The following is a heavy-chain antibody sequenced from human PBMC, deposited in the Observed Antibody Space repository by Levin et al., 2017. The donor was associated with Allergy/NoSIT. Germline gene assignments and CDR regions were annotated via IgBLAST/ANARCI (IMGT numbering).Heavy chain of an antibody. CDR3: AKDVVLSSTDPFDV. CDR1: GFNFRVYA. CDR2: IDNRGTTR. J-gene: IGHJ3*01. D-gene: IGHD3-10*01. V-gene: IGHV3-23*05. Sequence: GGSLRLSCAATGFNFRVYAMTWVREVPGGGLEWVSAIDNRGTTRYYSDSVRGRFSISRDNSTNTLYLEMNSLTVEDTAIYYCAKDVVLSSTDPFDVWGQVTMVTVSS.